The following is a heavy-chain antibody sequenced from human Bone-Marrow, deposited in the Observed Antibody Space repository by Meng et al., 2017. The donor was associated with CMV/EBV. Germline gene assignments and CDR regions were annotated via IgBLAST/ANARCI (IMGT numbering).Heavy chain of an antibody. J-gene: IGHJ4*02. CDR2: IYHSGST. V-gene: IGHV4-38-2*02. CDR1: GYSISSGYY. D-gene: IGHD5-18*01. Sequence: SETLSLTCTVSGYSISSGYYWGWIRQPPGKGLERIGSIYHSGSTYYNPSLKSRVTISVDTSKNQFSLKLSSVTAADTAVYYCARADTAMVIGYWGQGTLVTVSS. CDR3: ARADTAMVIGY.